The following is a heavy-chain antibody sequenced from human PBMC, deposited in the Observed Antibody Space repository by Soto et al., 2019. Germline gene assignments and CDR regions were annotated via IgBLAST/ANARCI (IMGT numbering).Heavy chain of an antibody. CDR2: ISHDGRNK. J-gene: IGHJ3*01. Sequence: QVQLVESGGGVVQPGKSVRLSCAASGFIFSNYAMHWVRQAPGKVLEWVADISHDGRNKYHADSVGGRSTISRDSSKNTLYLQMDSLTAEDTALYYCAKLPDTILGLSVAHAAFAFWGQGTTVTVSS. V-gene: IGHV3-30*18. D-gene: IGHD2-2*01. CDR1: GFIFSNYA. CDR3: AKLPDTILGLSVAHAAFAF.